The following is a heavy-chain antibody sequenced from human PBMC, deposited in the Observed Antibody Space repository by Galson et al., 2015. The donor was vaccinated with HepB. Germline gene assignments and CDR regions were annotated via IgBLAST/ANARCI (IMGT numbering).Heavy chain of an antibody. J-gene: IGHJ2*01. CDR3: ARGPRLYDYIWGSYLSPDWYFDL. CDR1: GFTFDDYG. Sequence: SLRLSCAASGFTFDDYGMSWVRQAPGKGLEWVSGINWNGGSTGYADSVKGRFTISRDNAKNSLYLQMNSLRAEDTALYHCARGPRLYDYIWGSYLSPDWYFDLWGRGTLVTVSS. V-gene: IGHV3-20*01. CDR2: INWNGGST. D-gene: IGHD3-16*01.